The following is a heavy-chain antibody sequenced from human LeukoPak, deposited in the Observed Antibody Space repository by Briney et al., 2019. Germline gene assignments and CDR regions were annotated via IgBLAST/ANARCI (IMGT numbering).Heavy chain of an antibody. V-gene: IGHV3-7*03. CDR1: GFTFSNYW. Sequence: GGSLRLSCAASGFTFSNYWMSWVRQAPGKGLEWVANIKEDGNKKYYVDSVKGRFTISRDNSKNTLYLQMNSLRAEDTAVYYCATAQRYYYGSGSSDYWGQGTLVTVSS. J-gene: IGHJ4*02. D-gene: IGHD3-10*01. CDR3: ATAQRYYYGSGSSDY. CDR2: IKEDGNKK.